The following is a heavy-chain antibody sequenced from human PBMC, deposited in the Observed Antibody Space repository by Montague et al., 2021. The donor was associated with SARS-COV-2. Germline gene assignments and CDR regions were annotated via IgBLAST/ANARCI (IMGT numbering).Heavy chain of an antibody. Sequence: SETLSLTCAVYGGSLSGDHWSWIRQPPGKGLEWIGEVNHSGHTXXXVSXXXRVTMSVDTSKSQFSLKVRSVTAADAAVYYCARGPVGVAARLRYYFDQWGQGTLVTVSS. CDR2: VNHSGHT. V-gene: IGHV4-34*01. CDR3: ARGPVGVAARLRYYFDQ. D-gene: IGHD6-6*01. CDR1: GGSLSGDH. J-gene: IGHJ4*02.